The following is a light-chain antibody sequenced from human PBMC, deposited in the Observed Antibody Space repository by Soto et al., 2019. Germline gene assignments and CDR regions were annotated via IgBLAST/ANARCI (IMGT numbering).Light chain of an antibody. CDR2: AAS. CDR3: QQSYSTPIT. J-gene: IGKJ5*01. V-gene: IGKV1-39*01. Sequence: DIRMTQSPSSLSASVGERVAITCRASQSISSSLNWYQWKPGKAPNLLIYAASSLQSGVPSRFSGSGSGTDFTLTINSLHPEDFATYYCQQSYSTPITFGQGTRLEIK. CDR1: QSISSS.